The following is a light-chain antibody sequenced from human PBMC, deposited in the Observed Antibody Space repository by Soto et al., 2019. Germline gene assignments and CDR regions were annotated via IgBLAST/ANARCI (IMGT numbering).Light chain of an antibody. CDR3: SSYTSGSTLVV. CDR1: SSDVGGYNY. V-gene: IGLV2-14*01. Sequence: QSVLTQPASVSGSPGQSITISCTGTSSDVGGYNYVSWYQQHPGKAPKLMIYEVSNRPSEVSNRFSGSKSGNTASLTTSGIQAEDEGNYDCSSYTSGSTLVVFGGGTKLTVL. J-gene: IGLJ2*01. CDR2: EVS.